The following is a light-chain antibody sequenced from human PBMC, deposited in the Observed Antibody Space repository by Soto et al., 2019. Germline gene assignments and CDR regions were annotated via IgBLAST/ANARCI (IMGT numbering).Light chain of an antibody. V-gene: IGLV2-11*01. Sequence: QPVLTQLGSLSGVPGQGVTISCTGTSSDVGNYNYVSWYQQHPGRAPKVIIYDVSKRPSGVPDRFSGSKSGNTASLTISGLQVDDEADYYCCSYAGSYTFVFGSGTKVTVL. CDR2: DVS. CDR3: CSYAGSYTFV. J-gene: IGLJ1*01. CDR1: SSDVGNYNY.